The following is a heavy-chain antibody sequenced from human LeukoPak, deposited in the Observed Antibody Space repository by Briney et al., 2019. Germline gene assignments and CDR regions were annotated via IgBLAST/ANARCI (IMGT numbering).Heavy chain of an antibody. CDR3: ARGGGRYSVDY. D-gene: IGHD1-26*01. J-gene: IGHJ4*02. CDR2: ISPNSGGT. CDR1: GYTFTSYY. V-gene: IGHV1-2*02. Sequence: GASVKVSCKASGYTFTSYYMHWVRQAPGQGLEWIGWISPNSGGTKYVQKFQGRVTMTRDTSITTVYMELSGLSFDDTAVYYCARGGGRYSVDYWGQGTLVIVSS.